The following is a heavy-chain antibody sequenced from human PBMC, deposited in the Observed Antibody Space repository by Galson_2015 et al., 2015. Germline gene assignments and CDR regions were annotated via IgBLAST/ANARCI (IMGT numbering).Heavy chain of an antibody. J-gene: IGHJ4*02. CDR3: AKDLYDSSGYYDDY. Sequence: SLRLSCAASGFTFSSYGMHWVRQAPGKGLEWVAVISYDGSNKYYADSVKGRFTISRDNSKNTLYLQMNSLRAEDTAVYYCAKDLYDSSGYYDDYWGQGTLVTVSS. CDR2: ISYDGSNK. D-gene: IGHD3-22*01. CDR1: GFTFSSYG. V-gene: IGHV3-30*18.